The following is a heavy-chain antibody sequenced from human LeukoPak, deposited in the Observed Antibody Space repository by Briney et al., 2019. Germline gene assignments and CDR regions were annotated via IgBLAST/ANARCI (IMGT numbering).Heavy chain of an antibody. CDR2: IKQDGSEK. J-gene: IGHJ5*02. V-gene: IGHV3-7*01. CDR1: GFIFSSYW. Sequence: GGSLRLSCAASGFIFSSYWMSWVRQAPGKGLEWVADIKQDGSEKYYVDSVKGRFTISRDNAKNSLYLQMNSLRAEDTAVNYCARVTMIVVVTMTNWFDPWGQGTLVTVSS. CDR3: ARVTMIVVVTMTNWFDP. D-gene: IGHD3-22*01.